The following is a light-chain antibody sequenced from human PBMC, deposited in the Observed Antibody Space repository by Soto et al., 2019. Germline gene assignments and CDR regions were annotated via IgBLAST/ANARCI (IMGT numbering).Light chain of an antibody. Sequence: QSVLAQPASVSGSPGQSIAISCTGTSSDVGGYNYVSWYQQHPGKAPKLLISEVSIRPSGVSDRFSGSKSGNTASLTISGLQTEDEADYYCSSYAGSYTLVFGGGTKLTVL. CDR2: EVS. CDR1: SSDVGGYNY. V-gene: IGLV2-14*01. CDR3: SSYAGSYTLV. J-gene: IGLJ3*02.